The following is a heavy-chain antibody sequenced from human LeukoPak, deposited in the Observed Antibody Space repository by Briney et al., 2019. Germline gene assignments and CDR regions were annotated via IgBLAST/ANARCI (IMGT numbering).Heavy chain of an antibody. CDR2: INPSGGST. Sequence: ASVKVSCKASGYTFTSYYMHWVRQAPGQGLEWMGIINPSGGSTSYAQKFQGRVTMTRVMSTSTVYMELSSLRSEDTAVYYCARVSDQAYCGGDCYSLDYWGQGTLVTVSS. CDR1: GYTFTSYY. V-gene: IGHV1-46*03. D-gene: IGHD2-21*02. J-gene: IGHJ4*02. CDR3: ARVSDQAYCGGDCYSLDY.